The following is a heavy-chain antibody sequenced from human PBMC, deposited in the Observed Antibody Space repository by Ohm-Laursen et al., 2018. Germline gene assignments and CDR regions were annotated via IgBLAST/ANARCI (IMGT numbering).Heavy chain of an antibody. D-gene: IGHD6-6*01. Sequence: TLSLTCAVSGGSVSSGSYYWSWIRQPPGKRLAWIGDINHAGSTNYNPSLESRVTISADPSKNQFSLKLSSVTAADTAVYYCAREPGRIAGSYYFDYWGQGTLVTVSS. CDR2: INHAGST. CDR3: AREPGRIAGSYYFDY. CDR1: GGSVSSGSYY. V-gene: IGHV4-39*07. J-gene: IGHJ4*02.